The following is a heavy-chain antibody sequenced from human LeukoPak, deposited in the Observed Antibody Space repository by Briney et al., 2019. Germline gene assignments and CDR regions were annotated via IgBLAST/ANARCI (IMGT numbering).Heavy chain of an antibody. CDR3: AKSITMIVVVITTFDY. CDR1: GFTFSSYA. CDR2: ISGSGSST. Sequence: RGSVRLSCAASGFTFSSYAMSWVRQAPGKGLEWVSGISGSGSSTSYADSVKGRFTISRDNSKNTLYLRMNSLRAEDTAVYYCAKSITMIVVVITTFDYWGQGTLVTVSS. J-gene: IGHJ4*02. V-gene: IGHV3-23*01. D-gene: IGHD3-22*01.